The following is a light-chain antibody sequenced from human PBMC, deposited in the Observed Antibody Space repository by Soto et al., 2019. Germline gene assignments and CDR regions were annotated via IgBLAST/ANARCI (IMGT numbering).Light chain of an antibody. CDR2: EGS. V-gene: IGLV2-23*03. CDR1: SSDVGSYNL. Sequence: QSALTQPASVSGSPGQSITISCTGTSSDVGSYNLASWYQQHPGKAPKLMIYEGSKRPSGVSNRFSGSKSGNTASLTISGLQAEDEADYYCCSYAGSSTFAFGTGTKVTVL. CDR3: CSYAGSSTFA. J-gene: IGLJ1*01.